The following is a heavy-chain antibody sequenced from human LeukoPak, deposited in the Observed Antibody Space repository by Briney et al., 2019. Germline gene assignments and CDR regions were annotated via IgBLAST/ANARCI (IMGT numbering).Heavy chain of an antibody. D-gene: IGHD3-10*01. CDR3: ARVLWFGEGPTSFDY. J-gene: IGHJ4*02. Sequence: ASVKVSCKASGYTFTSYGISWVRQAPGQGLEWMGWISAYNGNTNYAQKLQGRVTMTTDTSTSTAYMELRSLRSDDTAVYYCARVLWFGEGPTSFDYWGQGTLVTVSS. V-gene: IGHV1-18*01. CDR1: GYTFTSYG. CDR2: ISAYNGNT.